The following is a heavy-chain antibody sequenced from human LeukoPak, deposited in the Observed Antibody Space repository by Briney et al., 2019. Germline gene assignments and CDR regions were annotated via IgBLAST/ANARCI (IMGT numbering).Heavy chain of an antibody. J-gene: IGHJ4*02. V-gene: IGHV1-2*02. Sequence: ASVKVSCKASGYTFTGYYMHWVRQAPGQGLEWMGWINPNSGGTNYAQKFQGRVTMTRDTSISTAYMELSRLRSDDTAVYYCARDSQLEGRGRYCSSTSCSYFDYWGQGTLVTVSS. D-gene: IGHD2-2*01. CDR3: ARDSQLEGRGRYCSSTSCSYFDY. CDR1: GYTFTGYY. CDR2: INPNSGGT.